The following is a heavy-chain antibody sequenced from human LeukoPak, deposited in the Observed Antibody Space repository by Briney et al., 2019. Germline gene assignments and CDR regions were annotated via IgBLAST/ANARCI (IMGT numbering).Heavy chain of an antibody. V-gene: IGHV3-48*03. D-gene: IGHD6-19*01. CDR2: ISTTGSSI. CDR1: GFTFRSYE. CDR3: ARVQRGIAVALDY. Sequence: GGSLRLSCEDSGFTFRSYEMNWVRQAPGKGLEWVSYISTTGSSIYYADSVKGRFTISRDNVKNLLYLQMNSLRAEDTAVYYCARVQRGIAVALDYWGQGTLATVSS. J-gene: IGHJ4*02.